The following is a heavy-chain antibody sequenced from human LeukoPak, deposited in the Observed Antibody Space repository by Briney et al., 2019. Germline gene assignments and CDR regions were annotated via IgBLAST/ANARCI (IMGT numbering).Heavy chain of an antibody. CDR3: ARVPTILGWFDP. D-gene: IGHD3-9*01. Sequence: ASVKVSCKASGYTFTGYYMHWVRQAPGQGLEWVGWINPNSGGTNYAQKFQGRVTMTRDTSISTAYMELSRLRSDDTAVYYCARVPTILGWFDPWGQGTLVTVSS. J-gene: IGHJ5*02. V-gene: IGHV1-2*02. CDR1: GYTFTGYY. CDR2: INPNSGGT.